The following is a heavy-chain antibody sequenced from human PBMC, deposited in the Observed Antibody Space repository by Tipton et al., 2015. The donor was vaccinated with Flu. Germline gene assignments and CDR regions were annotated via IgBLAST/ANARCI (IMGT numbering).Heavy chain of an antibody. Sequence: QLVQSEAEVKKPGASVKVSCKASGYTFTSYGISWVRQAPGQGLEWMGWISAYNGNTNYAQKLQGRVTMTTDTSTSTAYMELRSRSSDDAAVYYWAGDLAAAPRHFDYWGPGTLVTVSS. CDR1: GYTFTSYG. CDR3: AGDLAAAPRHFDY. D-gene: IGHD6-13*01. CDR2: ISAYNGNT. J-gene: IGHJ4*02. V-gene: IGHV1-18*01.